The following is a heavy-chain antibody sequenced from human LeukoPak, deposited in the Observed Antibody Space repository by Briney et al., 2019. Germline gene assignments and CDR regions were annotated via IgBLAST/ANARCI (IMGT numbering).Heavy chain of an antibody. CDR1: GFTFSSYA. D-gene: IGHD3-16*02. J-gene: IGHJ4*02. V-gene: IGHV3-30-3*01. CDR3: AKGGSYPIDY. Sequence: GGSLRLSCAASGFTFSSYAMHWVRQAPGKGLEWVAVISYDGSNKYYADSVKGRFTISRDNAKNTLYLQMNSLRAEGTAVYYCAKGGSYPIDYWGQGALVTVSS. CDR2: ISYDGSNK.